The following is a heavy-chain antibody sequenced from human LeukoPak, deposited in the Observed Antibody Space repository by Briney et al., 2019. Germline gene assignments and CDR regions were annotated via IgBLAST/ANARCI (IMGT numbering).Heavy chain of an antibody. J-gene: IGHJ3*02. Sequence: GRSLRLSCAASGFTFSSYAMHWVRQAPGKGLEWVAVISYDGSNKYYADSVKGRFTISRDNSKNTLYLQMNSLRAEDTAVYYCAKGGEIVVVITNDAFDIWGQGTMVTVSS. CDR3: AKGGEIVVVITNDAFDI. CDR1: GFTFSSYA. V-gene: IGHV3-30-3*01. CDR2: ISYDGSNK. D-gene: IGHD3-22*01.